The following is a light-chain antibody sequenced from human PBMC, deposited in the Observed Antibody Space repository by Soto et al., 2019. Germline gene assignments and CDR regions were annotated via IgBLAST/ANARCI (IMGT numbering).Light chain of an antibody. V-gene: IGLV2-14*01. J-gene: IGLJ1*01. CDR1: TRDIAGYNY. CDR3: TSFSSSTSLYV. Sequence: QSVLTQPVSVSGSLGQSITISCTGTTRDIAGYNYISWYQQLPGKAPKLMIYQVTIRPSGISNRFSGSKSGNTASLTISGLQAEDEADYYCTSFSSSTSLYVFGTGTKVTV. CDR2: QVT.